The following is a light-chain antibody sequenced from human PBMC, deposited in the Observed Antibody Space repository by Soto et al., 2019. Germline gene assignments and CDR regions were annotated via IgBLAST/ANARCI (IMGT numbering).Light chain of an antibody. Sequence: EIVLTQSPGTLSLSPGERATLSCRASQSLSTNSLAWYQQKPGQTPRLLIYAASTRDTDIPDRFNGSGSGTDFALTISRLEPEDFALYYCQQYDASPLTVGPGTKVDSK. CDR2: AAS. V-gene: IGKV3-20*01. CDR1: QSLSTNS. CDR3: QQYDASPLT. J-gene: IGKJ3*01.